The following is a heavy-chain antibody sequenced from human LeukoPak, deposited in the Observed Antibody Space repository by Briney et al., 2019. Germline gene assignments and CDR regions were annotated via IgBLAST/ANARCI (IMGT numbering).Heavy chain of an antibody. CDR2: IYYSGST. D-gene: IGHD1-26*01. CDR3: ARRQAAVGSYYFDY. Sequence: SETLSLTCTVSGGSISSSSYYWGWIRQPPGKGLEWIGSIYYSGSTYYNPSLKSRVTISVDTSKNQFSLKLSSVTAADTAVYYCARRQAAVGSYYFDYWGQGTLVTVSS. CDR1: GGSISSSSYY. V-gene: IGHV4-39*01. J-gene: IGHJ4*02.